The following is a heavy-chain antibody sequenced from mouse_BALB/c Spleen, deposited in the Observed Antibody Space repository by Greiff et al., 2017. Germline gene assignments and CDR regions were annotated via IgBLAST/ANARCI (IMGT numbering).Heavy chain of an antibody. V-gene: IGHV7-3*02. Sequence: EVQGVESGGGLVQPGGSLRLSCATSGFTFTDYYMSWVRQPPGKALEWLGFIRNKANGYTTEYSASVKGRFTISRDNSQSILYLQMNTLRAEDSATYYYAREDGYGMDYWGQGTSVTVSS. CDR3: AREDGYGMDY. CDR2: IRNKANGYTT. J-gene: IGHJ4*01. D-gene: IGHD2-2*01. CDR1: GFTFTDYY.